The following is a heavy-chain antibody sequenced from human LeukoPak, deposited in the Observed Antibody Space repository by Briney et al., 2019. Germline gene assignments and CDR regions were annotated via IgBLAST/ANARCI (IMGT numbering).Heavy chain of an antibody. Sequence: PGGSLRLSCAASGFTFSSYAMSWVRQAPGKGLEWVSAISGSGGSTFNADSVKGRFTISRDNSKNTLYLQMNSLRAEDTAVYYCAKDVFELYDIYDHWGQGTPVTVSS. V-gene: IGHV3-23*01. D-gene: IGHD3-9*01. J-gene: IGHJ4*02. CDR3: AKDVFELYDIYDH. CDR2: ISGSGGST. CDR1: GFTFSSYA.